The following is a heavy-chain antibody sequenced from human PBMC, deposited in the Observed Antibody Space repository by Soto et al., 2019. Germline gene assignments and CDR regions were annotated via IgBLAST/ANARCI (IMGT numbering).Heavy chain of an antibody. V-gene: IGHV3-21*06. D-gene: IGHD1-1*01. J-gene: IGHJ5*02. CDR3: AGARSTAWSGTTRGGFDP. Sequence: DVQLVESGGGLVKPGWSLRLSCAASGFTLKNYSMTWVRQAPGKGLEWVSSISSNSNYKYYADSLKVRFTISRDNAKTALYLHLSSLSAEGTALYYCAGARSTAWSGTTRGGFDPWGRGTLVTVAS. CDR1: GFTLKNYS. CDR2: ISSNSNYK.